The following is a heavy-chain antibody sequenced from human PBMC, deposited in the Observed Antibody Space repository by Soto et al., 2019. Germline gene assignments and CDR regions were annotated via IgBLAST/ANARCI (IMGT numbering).Heavy chain of an antibody. D-gene: IGHD6-19*01. V-gene: IGHV3-30*09. CDR3: ARDNSGWSLDD. CDR2: ISFDGSNK. CDR1: GFTFSNYA. Sequence: GGSLRLSCAASGFTFSNYAMHWVRQAPGEGLEWVALISFDGSNKYYADSVKGRFAISRDNSKNTLYLQMNSLRAEDTAVDYCARDNSGWSLDDWGQGTLVTVSS. J-gene: IGHJ4*02.